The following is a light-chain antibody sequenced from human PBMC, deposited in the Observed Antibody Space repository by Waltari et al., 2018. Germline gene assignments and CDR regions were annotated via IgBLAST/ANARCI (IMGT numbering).Light chain of an antibody. V-gene: IGKV3-20*01. CDR2: DAS. J-gene: IGKJ1*01. Sequence: EIVLTQSPGTLSLSPGARATLSCRASQSVSRSVAWYQQKPGQAPRLLIYDASTRATGIPDRFSGSGSGTDFSLTISRLEPEDFAVYYCQKYVSLPATFGQGTKVEIK. CDR3: QKYVSLPAT. CDR1: QSVSRS.